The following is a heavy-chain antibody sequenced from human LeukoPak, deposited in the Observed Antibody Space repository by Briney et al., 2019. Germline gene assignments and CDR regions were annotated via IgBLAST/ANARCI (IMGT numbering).Heavy chain of an antibody. CDR1: GYTFTGYY. J-gene: IGHJ4*02. CDR2: ISPSGGT. D-gene: IGHD3-10*01. Sequence: SVKVSCKASGYTFTGYYMHWVRQAPGQGLEWMGWISPSGGTDYAQKFQGRVTMTRDTSIATAYMELDSLRSDDTAVYYCARDHYYSSGSPSFDYWGQGTLVTVSS. V-gene: IGHV1-2*02. CDR3: ARDHYYSSGSPSFDY.